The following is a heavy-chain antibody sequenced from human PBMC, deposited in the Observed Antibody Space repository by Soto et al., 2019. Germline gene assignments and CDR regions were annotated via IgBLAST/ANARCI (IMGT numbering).Heavy chain of an antibody. V-gene: IGHV4-59*08. Sequence: QVQLQESGPGLVKPSETLSLTCTVSGGSISSYYWSWIRQPPGKGLEWIGYIYYSGSTNYNPSLXRXVXIXVDTSKNQFSLKLSSVTAADTAVYYCARRYGPGFDYWGQGTLVTVSS. CDR3: ARRYGPGFDY. J-gene: IGHJ4*02. CDR1: GGSISSYY. D-gene: IGHD4-17*01. CDR2: IYYSGST.